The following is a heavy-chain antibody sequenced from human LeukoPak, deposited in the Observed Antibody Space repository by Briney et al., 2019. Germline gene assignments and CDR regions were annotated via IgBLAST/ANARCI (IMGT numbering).Heavy chain of an antibody. CDR3: ARRLPDYYYMDV. V-gene: IGHV3-48*01. D-gene: IGHD5-18*01. CDR2: ISSRTSPI. Sequence: RSGGSLRLSCAASGFTVSSNYMSWVRQAPGKGLEWVSYISSRTSPIYYADSVKGRFTISRDNAKSSLYLQMNRLRAEDTAVYYCARRLPDYYYMDVWGKGTTVTVSS. J-gene: IGHJ6*03. CDR1: GFTVSSNY.